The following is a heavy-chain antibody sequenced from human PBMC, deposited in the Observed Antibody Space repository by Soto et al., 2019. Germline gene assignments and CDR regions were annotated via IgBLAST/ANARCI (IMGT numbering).Heavy chain of an antibody. CDR3: AKDRLGGGLDY. D-gene: IGHD3-16*01. J-gene: IGHJ4*02. CDR1: GFIFSNYA. V-gene: IGHV3-23*01. Sequence: EVHLLQSGGGLVQPGGSLRLSCAASGFIFSNYAMNWVRQAPGKGLGWVSIVTSRGDTTYYADSVKGGFTISRDNTKNTPYLQESSLTAADAAVYYCAKDRLGGGLDYWGQGTLVSVSS. CDR2: VTSRGDTT.